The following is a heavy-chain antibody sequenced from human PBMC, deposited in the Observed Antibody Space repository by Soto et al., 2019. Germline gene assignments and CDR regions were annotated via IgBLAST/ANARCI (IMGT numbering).Heavy chain of an antibody. CDR1: GGIFSTYA. V-gene: IGHV1-69*01. J-gene: IGHJ4*01. D-gene: IGHD5-12*01. CDR3: ARGNPYSGYDFGGGYYFDY. CDR2: VLPMFAKT. Sequence: QVELVQSGAEVMQPGSSVKVSCKVSGGIFSTYATSWVRQAPGQGLEWMVGVLPMFAKTNYARQFQGRVTLTEDESTSTAYMELNSLRYEDTAVYFCARGNPYSGYDFGGGYYFDYWGHGTLVTVS.